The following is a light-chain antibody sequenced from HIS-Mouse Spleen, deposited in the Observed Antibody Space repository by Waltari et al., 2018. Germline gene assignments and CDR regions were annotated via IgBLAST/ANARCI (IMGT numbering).Light chain of an antibody. CDR2: KAS. CDR3: QQYNSYSRT. V-gene: IGKV1-5*03. CDR1: QSISSW. J-gene: IGKJ1*01. Sequence: DIQMTQSPSTLSASVGDRVTITCRASQSISSWLAWYQQKPGKAPKLLIYKASSLESGVPSRFSGSGSGTEFTLTISSLQPDDFATYYCQQYNSYSRTFGQGTKEEIK.